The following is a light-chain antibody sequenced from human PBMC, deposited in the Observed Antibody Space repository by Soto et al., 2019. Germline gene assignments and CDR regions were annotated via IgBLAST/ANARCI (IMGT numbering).Light chain of an antibody. Sequence: DIQMTQSLSTLSASVGDRVTITCRASQGISSWLAWYQQKPGKAPKLLIYKASTLESGVPSRFSGSGSGTEFTLTISSLQPDDFATYHCQQYVSYPLTFGGGTKVEIK. V-gene: IGKV1-5*03. CDR2: KAS. CDR1: QGISSW. J-gene: IGKJ4*01. CDR3: QQYVSYPLT.